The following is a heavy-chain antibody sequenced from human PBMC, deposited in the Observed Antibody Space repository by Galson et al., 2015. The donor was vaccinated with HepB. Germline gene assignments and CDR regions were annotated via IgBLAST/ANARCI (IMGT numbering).Heavy chain of an antibody. CDR2: IFTTGRT. Sequence: ETLSLTCSVSGGFFSSYYWSWIRQPAGKRLEWIGRIFTTGRTNYNPSLESRVTMSIDPSKSQFSLKLYSVTAADAAVYFCARETYGDYSHWGHGTLVTVSS. V-gene: IGHV4-4*07. J-gene: IGHJ4*01. D-gene: IGHD4-17*01. CDR3: ARETYGDYSH. CDR1: GGFFSSYY.